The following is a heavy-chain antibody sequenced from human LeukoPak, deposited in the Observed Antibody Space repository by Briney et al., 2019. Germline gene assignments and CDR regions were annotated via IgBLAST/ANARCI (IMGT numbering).Heavy chain of an antibody. Sequence: SETLSLTCTVSGGSISSYYWSWIRQPPGRGLEWIGYIYYSGSTSYDLYLKSRVTISVDTSTNQFSLKLRSVTAADTAVYYCAREDSGYDYSPFDYWGQGTLVTVSS. CDR1: GGSISSYY. V-gene: IGHV4-59*01. CDR2: IYYSGST. J-gene: IGHJ4*02. D-gene: IGHD5-12*01. CDR3: AREDSGYDYSPFDY.